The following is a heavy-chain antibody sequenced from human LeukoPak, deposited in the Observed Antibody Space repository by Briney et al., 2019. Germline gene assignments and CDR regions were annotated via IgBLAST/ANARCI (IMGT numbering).Heavy chain of an antibody. V-gene: IGHV3-30*04. Sequence: GGSLRLSCAASGFTFSTYALHWVRQAPGKGLEWVAVISYDAYYADSVKGRFTISRDNSKNTLYLQMNSLRAEDTAVYYCAKDDYGDYDPSFDYWGQGTLVTVSS. CDR3: AKDDYGDYDPSFDY. CDR1: GFTFSTYA. D-gene: IGHD4-17*01. CDR2: ISYDA. J-gene: IGHJ4*02.